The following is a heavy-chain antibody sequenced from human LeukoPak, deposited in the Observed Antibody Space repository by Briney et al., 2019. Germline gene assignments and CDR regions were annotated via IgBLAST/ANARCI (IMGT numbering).Heavy chain of an antibody. Sequence: GGSLTLSCSASGFTFSSYEMNWVRQAPGKGLEWVSYISSSGSTIYYADSVKGRFTISRDNAKNSLYLQMNSLRAEDTAVYYCARGCGSSCQPNLDYWGQGTLVTVSS. V-gene: IGHV3-48*03. CDR3: ARGCGSSCQPNLDY. D-gene: IGHD6-13*01. J-gene: IGHJ4*02. CDR2: ISSSGSTI. CDR1: GFTFSSYE.